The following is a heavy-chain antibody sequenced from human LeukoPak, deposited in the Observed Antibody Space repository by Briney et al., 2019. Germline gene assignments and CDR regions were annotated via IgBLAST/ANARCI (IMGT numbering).Heavy chain of an antibody. Sequence: PSETLSLTCIVFGGSISTSDSYWGWIRLAPGKGLEWIGTIYYSGTTYYNPSFKSRVTISVDTSKNQFSLKLSSVTAADTAVYYCARDHTRYYGSGSYGVWFDPWGQGTLVTVSS. CDR3: ARDHTRYYGSGSYGVWFDP. CDR2: IYYSGTT. V-gene: IGHV4-39*02. J-gene: IGHJ5*02. D-gene: IGHD3-10*01. CDR1: GGSISTSDSY.